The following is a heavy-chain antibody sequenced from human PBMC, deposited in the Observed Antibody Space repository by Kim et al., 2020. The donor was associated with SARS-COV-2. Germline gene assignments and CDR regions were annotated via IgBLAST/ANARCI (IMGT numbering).Heavy chain of an antibody. J-gene: IGHJ4*02. D-gene: IGHD2-2*01. CDR3: ARDRCSSTSCYADY. V-gene: IGHV1-3*01. Sequence: SQKFQGRVTITRDTSASTAYMELSSLRSEDTAVYYCARDRCSSTSCYADYWGQGTLVTVSS.